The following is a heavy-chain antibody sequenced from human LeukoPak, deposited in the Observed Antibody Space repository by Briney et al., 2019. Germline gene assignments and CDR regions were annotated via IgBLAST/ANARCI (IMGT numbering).Heavy chain of an antibody. CDR3: ARDTGGRYCSGGSCPSFDY. CDR2: FDPEDGET. J-gene: IGHJ4*02. D-gene: IGHD2-15*01. Sequence: ASVKVSCKVSGYTLTELSMHWVRQAPGKGLEWMGGFDPEDGETIYAQKFQGRVTMTEDTSTDTAYMELSSLRSEDTAVYYCARDTGGRYCSGGSCPSFDYWGQGTLVTVSP. V-gene: IGHV1-24*01. CDR1: GYTLTELS.